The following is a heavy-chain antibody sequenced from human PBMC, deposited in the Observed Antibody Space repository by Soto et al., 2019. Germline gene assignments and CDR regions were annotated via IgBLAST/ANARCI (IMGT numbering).Heavy chain of an antibody. CDR1: GFTFSNAW. CDR2: IKSKTDGGTT. Sequence: GGSLRLSCAASGFTFSNAWMNWVRQAPGKGLEWVGRIKSKTDGGTTDYAAPVKGRFTISRDDSKNTLYLQMNSLKTEDTAVYYCTTRYYDILTGRGDYGMDVWGQGTTVTVSS. V-gene: IGHV3-15*07. CDR3: TTRYYDILTGRGDYGMDV. J-gene: IGHJ6*02. D-gene: IGHD3-9*01.